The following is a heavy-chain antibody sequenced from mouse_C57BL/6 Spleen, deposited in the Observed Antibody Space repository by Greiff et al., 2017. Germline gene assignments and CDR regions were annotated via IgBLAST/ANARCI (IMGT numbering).Heavy chain of an antibody. D-gene: IGHD1-1*01. Sequence: VQLKQSGPELVKPGASVKISCKASGYTFTDYYMNWVKQSHGKSLEWIGDITPNNGGTSYNQKFKGKATLTVDKSSSTAYMELRSLTSEDSAVYYCARGNYYGSSHRYYAMDYWGQGTSVTVSS. CDR2: ITPNNGGT. CDR3: ARGNYYGSSHRYYAMDY. J-gene: IGHJ4*01. V-gene: IGHV1-26*01. CDR1: GYTFTDYY.